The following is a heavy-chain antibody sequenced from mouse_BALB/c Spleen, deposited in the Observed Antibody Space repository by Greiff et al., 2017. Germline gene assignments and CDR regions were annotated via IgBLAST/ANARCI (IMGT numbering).Heavy chain of an antibody. V-gene: IGHV2-6-7*01. D-gene: IGHD1-1*01. CDR3: ARGNYGSSYDWFAY. CDR1: GFSLTGYG. J-gene: IGHJ3*01. Sequence: VQLQQSGPGLVAPSQSLSITCTVSGFSLTGYGVNWVRQPPGKGLEWLGMIWGDGSTDYNSALKSRLSISKDNSKSQVFLKMNSLQTDDTARYYCARGNYGSSYDWFAYWGQGTLVTVSA. CDR2: IWGDGST.